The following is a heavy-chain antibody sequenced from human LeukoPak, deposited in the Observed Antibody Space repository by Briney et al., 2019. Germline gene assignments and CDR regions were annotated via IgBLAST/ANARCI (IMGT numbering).Heavy chain of an antibody. CDR2: ISGSGGST. V-gene: IGHV3-23*01. D-gene: IGHD6-19*01. Sequence: GGSLRLSCAASGFTFSSYAMSWVRQAPGKGLEWVSAISGSGGSTYYADSVKGRFTISRDNSKNTLYLQMNSLRSDDTAVYYCARDDAVAGTRIYSHWFDPWGQGTLVTVSS. J-gene: IGHJ5*02. CDR3: ARDDAVAGTRIYSHWFDP. CDR1: GFTFSSYA.